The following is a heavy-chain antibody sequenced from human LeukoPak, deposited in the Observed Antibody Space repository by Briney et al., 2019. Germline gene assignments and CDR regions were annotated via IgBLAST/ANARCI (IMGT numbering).Heavy chain of an antibody. V-gene: IGHV1-3*01. CDR3: ARSQPVRGTRLGSFDY. CDR1: GYTFTSYA. D-gene: IGHD6-13*01. CDR2: INAGNGNT. Sequence: ASVKVSCKASGYTFTSYAMHWVRQAPGQRLEWMGRINAGNGNTKYSQKFQGRVTITRDTSASTAYMELSSLRSEDTAVYYCARSQPVRGTRLGSFDYWGQGTLVTVSS. J-gene: IGHJ4*02.